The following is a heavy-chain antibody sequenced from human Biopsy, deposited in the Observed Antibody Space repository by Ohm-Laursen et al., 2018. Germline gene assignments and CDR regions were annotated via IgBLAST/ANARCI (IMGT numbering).Heavy chain of an antibody. J-gene: IGHJ4*02. CDR2: ISGSGGNA. CDR1: GFTFPSFT. Sequence: LSLTCAAPGFTFPSFTMSWVRQAPGKGLQWVSGISGSGGNAYYADSARGRFNISRDNSKSRLYLQMTGLRAEDSALYYCAKDPDFWRGGEGDFWGRGTLVTVSS. D-gene: IGHD3-3*01. V-gene: IGHV3-23*01. CDR3: AKDPDFWRGGEGDF.